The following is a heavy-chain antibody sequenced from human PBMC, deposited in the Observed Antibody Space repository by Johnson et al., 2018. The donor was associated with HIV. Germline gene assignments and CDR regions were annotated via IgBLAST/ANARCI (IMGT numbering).Heavy chain of an antibody. CDR2: ISYDGSNK. D-gene: IGHD6-13*01. Sequence: QMQLVESGGGVVQPGRSLRLSCAASGFTFSSYAMHWVRQAPGKGLEWVAVISYDGSNKYYADSVKGRFTISRDNSKNTLYLQMNSLRAEDTALYYCARDHLSSRGAFDIWGQGTMVTVSS. V-gene: IGHV3-30*04. CDR1: GFTFSSYA. J-gene: IGHJ3*02. CDR3: ARDHLSSRGAFDI.